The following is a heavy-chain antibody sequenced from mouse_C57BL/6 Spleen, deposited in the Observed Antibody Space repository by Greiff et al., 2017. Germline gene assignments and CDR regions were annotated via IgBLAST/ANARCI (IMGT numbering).Heavy chain of an antibody. D-gene: IGHD1-1*01. CDR2: IRSKSSNYAT. Sequence: GGVLVQPKGSLKLSCAASGFTFNTYAMHWVRQAPGKCLEWVARIRSKSSNYATFYADSVKDSFTISRDDSQSMHYLQMNNLETEDPATDYSVREYGTFSYYAMDYWGQGTSVTVSS. CDR1: GFTFNTYA. CDR3: VREYGTFSYYAMDY. J-gene: IGHJ4*01. V-gene: IGHV10-3*01.